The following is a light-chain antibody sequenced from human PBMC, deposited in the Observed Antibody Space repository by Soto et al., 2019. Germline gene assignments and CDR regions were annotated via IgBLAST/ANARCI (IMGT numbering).Light chain of an antibody. CDR1: QSISSY. J-gene: IGKJ4*01. V-gene: IGKV3D-15*01. Sequence: EIVMTQSPATLSVSPGEGATLSCRASQSISSYLAWYQQKPGQAPRLLIYGASTRAAGIPARFSGSGSGTYFTLSISSVQSEDFAVYYCQQYENWPLRLTFGGGTKVEIK. CDR3: QQYENWPLRLT. CDR2: GAS.